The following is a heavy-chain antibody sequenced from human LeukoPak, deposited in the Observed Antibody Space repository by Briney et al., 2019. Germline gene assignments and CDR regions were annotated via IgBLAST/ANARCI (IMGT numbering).Heavy chain of an antibody. CDR1: GFTFSNYV. V-gene: IGHV3-30*03. CDR2: ISYDGTNK. Sequence: GGSLRLSCAASGFTFSNYVIHWVRQASGKGLEWLAVISYDGTNKYYADAVKGRFTISRDHSQSTVDLQMNTLRGADTAVYYCVRSPTYYNMDVWGKGTTVTVSS. J-gene: IGHJ6*03. CDR3: VRSPTYYNMDV.